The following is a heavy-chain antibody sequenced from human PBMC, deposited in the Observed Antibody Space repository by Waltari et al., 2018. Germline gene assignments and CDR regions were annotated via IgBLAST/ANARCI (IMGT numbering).Heavy chain of an antibody. CDR3: ARDSIAASYYFDY. D-gene: IGHD6-13*01. CDR2: IWYDGSNK. CDR1: GFTFSSYG. V-gene: IGHV3-33*01. J-gene: IGHJ4*02. Sequence: QVQLVESGGGVVQPGRSLRLSCAASGFTFSSYGMPWVRQAPGKGLEWVAVIWYDGSNKYYADSVKGRFTISRDNSKNTLYLQMNSLRAEDTAVYYCARDSIAASYYFDYWGQGTLVTVSS.